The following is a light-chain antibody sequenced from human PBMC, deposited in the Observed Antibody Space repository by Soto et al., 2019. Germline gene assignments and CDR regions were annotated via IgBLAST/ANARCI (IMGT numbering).Light chain of an antibody. V-gene: IGKV1-39*01. Sequence: IPLTQSPSSLSASVGDRVTVTCRASQSINIYLNWYQQKPGKAPTILIYGASTLQSGVPSRFSGGGSRTDFSLTFSSLQTEDFATYYCPQSYRSPYTFGQGTKLEV. CDR2: GAS. CDR3: PQSYRSPYT. J-gene: IGKJ2*01. CDR1: QSINIY.